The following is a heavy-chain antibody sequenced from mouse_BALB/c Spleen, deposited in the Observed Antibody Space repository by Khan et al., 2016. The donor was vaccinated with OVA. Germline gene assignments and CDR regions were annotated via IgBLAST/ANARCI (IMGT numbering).Heavy chain of an antibody. Sequence: VQLQQPGPDLVKPGASMRISCKASGYSFTAYIMNWVRRSHGKNLEWIGLINPNNGDTTYNQKFKGKATLTVDKSSSTAYMELLSLTSEDSAVFYGTRSGYGGFAYWSQGTLVNVSA. V-gene: IGHV1-18*01. CDR3: TRSGYGGFAY. CDR2: INPNNGDT. CDR1: GYSFTAYI. J-gene: IGHJ3*01. D-gene: IGHD3-1*01.